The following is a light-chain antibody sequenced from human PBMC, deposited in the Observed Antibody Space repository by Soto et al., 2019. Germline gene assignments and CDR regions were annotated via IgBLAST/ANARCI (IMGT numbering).Light chain of an antibody. CDR3: SSYTTNNTWV. J-gene: IGLJ3*02. CDR2: EVN. V-gene: IGLV2-14*01. Sequence: QSALTQPASVSGSPGQSITISCTGSSSDVGAYNYVSWYQQHPDKAPKLMIYEVNDRPSGVSDRFSGSKSGNAASLTISGLQAEDEAHYYCSSYTTNNTWVFGGGTKVTVL. CDR1: SSDVGAYNY.